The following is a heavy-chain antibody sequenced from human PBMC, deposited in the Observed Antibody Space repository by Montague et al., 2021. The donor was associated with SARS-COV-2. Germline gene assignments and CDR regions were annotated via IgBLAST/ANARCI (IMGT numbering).Heavy chain of an antibody. Sequence: SETLSLTCTVAGGSITNSNHYWGWIRQPPRKGLEWIGNIYYSGTTDYNLSLKSRVAMSVDTSKGQFSLRLISVTATDTAVYYCARLIGGGNYYGGFDFWGQGTLVTVSS. CDR1: GGSITNSNHY. CDR2: IYYSGTT. CDR3: ARLIGGGNYYGGFDF. D-gene: IGHD1-26*01. V-gene: IGHV4-39*01. J-gene: IGHJ4*02.